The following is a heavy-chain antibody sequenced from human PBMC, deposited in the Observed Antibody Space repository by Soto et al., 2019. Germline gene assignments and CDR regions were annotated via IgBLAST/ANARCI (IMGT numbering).Heavy chain of an antibody. CDR1: GDSVSSNSAG. Sequence: PTLSLTCAITGDSVSSNSAGWSWVRQSPSRGLEWLGRTYYRSKWYYEYAVSVRGRITINPDTSKNQYSLQLNSVTPEDTAVYFCARGEQYSGRIFDYWGQGTLVTVSS. CDR3: ARGEQYSGRIFDY. CDR2: TYYRSKWYY. D-gene: IGHD1-26*01. V-gene: IGHV6-1*01. J-gene: IGHJ4*01.